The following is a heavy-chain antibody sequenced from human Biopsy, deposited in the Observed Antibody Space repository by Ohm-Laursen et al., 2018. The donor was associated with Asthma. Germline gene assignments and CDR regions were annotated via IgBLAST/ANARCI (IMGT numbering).Heavy chain of an antibody. Sequence: GTLSLTCTVSPGSINDYYWNWIRQFPGKGLEWIGYVHSTGSTRFNPSLKSRLTISDDTSVDQVSLKLTSVTAADTAVYYCVRATSTWSQSGPHYFDHWGQGTLVTVSS. CDR3: VRATSTWSQSGPHYFDH. CDR2: VHSTGST. J-gene: IGHJ4*02. V-gene: IGHV4-59*01. D-gene: IGHD6-13*01. CDR1: PGSINDYY.